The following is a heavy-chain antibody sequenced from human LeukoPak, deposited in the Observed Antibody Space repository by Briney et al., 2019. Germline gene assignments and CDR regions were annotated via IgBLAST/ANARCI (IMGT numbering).Heavy chain of an antibody. CDR2: INHSGST. CDR1: GGSFSGYY. D-gene: IGHD2-2*01. J-gene: IGHJ5*02. V-gene: IGHV4-34*01. Sequence: SPSETLSLTCAVYGGSFSGYYWSWIRQPPGKGLEWIGEINHSGSTNYNPSLKSRVAISVDTSKNQFSLKLSSVTAADTAVYYCARAAAPFLSKNWFDPWGQGTLVTVSS. CDR3: ARAAAPFLSKNWFDP.